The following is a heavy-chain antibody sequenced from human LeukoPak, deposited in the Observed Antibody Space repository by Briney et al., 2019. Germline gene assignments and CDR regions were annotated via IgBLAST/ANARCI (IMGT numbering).Heavy chain of an antibody. CDR1: GGSISSYY. CDR3: ARVGVYHQNDY. CDR2: IYYSGST. J-gene: IGHJ4*02. D-gene: IGHD6-13*01. Sequence: NPSETLSLTCTVSGGSISSYYWSWIRQPPGKGLEWIGYIYYSGSTNYNPSLKSRVTMSVDTSKNQFSLKLSSVTAADTAVYYCARVGVYHQNDYWGQGTLVTVSS. V-gene: IGHV4-59*12.